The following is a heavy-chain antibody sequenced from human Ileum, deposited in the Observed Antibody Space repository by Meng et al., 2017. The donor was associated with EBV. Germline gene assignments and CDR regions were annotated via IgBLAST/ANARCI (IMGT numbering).Heavy chain of an antibody. D-gene: IGHD5-24*01. V-gene: IGHV4-34*01. J-gene: IGHJ4*02. CDR2: INHRGT. Sequence: QVQVQQWGAGLLKPSETLSLTCALFGGSITDHYWSWIRQPPGKGLEWIGEINHRGTMYNPSFKSRVTISRDTSKNQFSLKLNSVTAADTAVYFCARARDDFDWGQGPLVTVSS. CDR1: GGSITDHY. CDR3: ARARDDFD.